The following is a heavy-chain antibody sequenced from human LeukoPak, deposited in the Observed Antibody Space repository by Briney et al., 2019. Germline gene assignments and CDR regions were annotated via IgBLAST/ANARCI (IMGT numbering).Heavy chain of an antibody. V-gene: IGHV1-2*02. CDR1: GGTFNSYA. CDR3: ARARKVQLLWFGELFDY. CDR2: INPNSGGT. Sequence: ASVIVSCKASGGTFNSYAISWVRQATGQGLEWMGWINPNSGGTHYAQKFQGRVTMTRDTSISAAYMELSRLRSDDTAVYYCARARKVQLLWFGELFDYWGQGTLVTVSS. J-gene: IGHJ4*02. D-gene: IGHD3-10*01.